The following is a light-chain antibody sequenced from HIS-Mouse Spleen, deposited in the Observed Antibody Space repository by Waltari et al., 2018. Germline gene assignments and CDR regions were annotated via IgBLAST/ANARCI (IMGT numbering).Light chain of an antibody. CDR1: RSYVGRYTL. CDR3: CSYAGSSTFWV. Sequence: QSALTQPASVSGSPGPSIPLPCPGTRSYVGRYTLFSWYQQHPGKAPKPMIYEGSKRPSGVSNRFSGSKSGNTASLTISGLQAEDEADYYCCSYAGSSTFWVFGGGTKLTVL. CDR2: EGS. V-gene: IGLV2-23*01. J-gene: IGLJ3*02.